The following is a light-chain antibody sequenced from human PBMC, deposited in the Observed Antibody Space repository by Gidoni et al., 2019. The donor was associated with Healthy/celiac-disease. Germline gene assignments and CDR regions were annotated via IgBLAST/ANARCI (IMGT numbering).Light chain of an antibody. Sequence: DIQMTQSPSTLSASVGDRVTITCRASQSISSWLAWYQQKPGKAPKVLIYKASSLESGVSSRFSGSGSGTEFTLTISSLQPDDFATYYCQQSNSYAWTFGQGTKXXXK. V-gene: IGKV1-5*03. CDR2: KAS. J-gene: IGKJ1*01. CDR1: QSISSW. CDR3: QQSNSYAWT.